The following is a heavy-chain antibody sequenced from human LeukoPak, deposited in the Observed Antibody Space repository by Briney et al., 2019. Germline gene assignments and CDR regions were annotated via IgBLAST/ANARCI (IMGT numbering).Heavy chain of an antibody. D-gene: IGHD3-22*01. J-gene: IGHJ4*02. CDR2: IYNSGSA. V-gene: IGHV4-30-4*01. CDR3: ARLQGGRSGYYPFDS. Sequence: SETLSLTCTVSGGSISSGDYYWSWIRQPPGKGLEWIGYIYNSGSAYYNPSLKSRVTISVDTSKNQFTLKVSSVTAADTAVYYCARLQGGRSGYYPFDSWGQGTLVTVSS. CDR1: GGSISSGDYY.